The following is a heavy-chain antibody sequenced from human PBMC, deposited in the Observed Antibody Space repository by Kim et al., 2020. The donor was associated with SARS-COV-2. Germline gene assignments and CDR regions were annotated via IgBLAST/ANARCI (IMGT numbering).Heavy chain of an antibody. CDR2: IKGGGSGK. J-gene: IGHJ4*02. Sequence: GGSLRLSCAASGFSFSSDGMSWVRQAPGKGLEWVANIKGGGSGKYYVDSVKGRFSISRDNAKNSLFLQMNSLRAEDTAVYYCVREWGYWGQGTLVTVSS. D-gene: IGHD1-26*01. V-gene: IGHV3-7*03. CDR3: VREWGY. CDR1: GFSFSSDG.